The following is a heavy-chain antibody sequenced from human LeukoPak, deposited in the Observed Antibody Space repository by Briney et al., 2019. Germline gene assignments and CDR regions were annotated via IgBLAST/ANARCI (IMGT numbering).Heavy chain of an antibody. CDR2: INPNSGGT. Sequence: GASVKVSCKTSGYTFTGYYMHWVRQAPGQGLEWMGWINPNSGGTNYAQKFQGRVTLTSDTSISTSYMELSRLRSDDTAVYYCARGQSTYCGGDCYLYYFDYWGQGTLVTVSS. D-gene: IGHD2-21*02. CDR1: GYTFTGYY. CDR3: ARGQSTYCGGDCYLYYFDY. V-gene: IGHV1-2*02. J-gene: IGHJ4*02.